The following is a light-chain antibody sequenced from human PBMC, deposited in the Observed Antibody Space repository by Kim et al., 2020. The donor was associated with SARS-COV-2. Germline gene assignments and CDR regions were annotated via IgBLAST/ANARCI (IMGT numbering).Light chain of an antibody. CDR1: QSISSY. CDR2: GAS. J-gene: IGKJ2*01. CDR3: QQYNSWPYT. V-gene: IGKV3D-15*01. Sequence: DIVMTQSPAPLSVSPGDRATLSCRASQSISSYLVWYQQKAGQAPRLLIYGASTRATGIPPRFSGSGSGTEFTLTIGSLQSEDFAVYWCQQYNSWPYTFGRGTKLEI.